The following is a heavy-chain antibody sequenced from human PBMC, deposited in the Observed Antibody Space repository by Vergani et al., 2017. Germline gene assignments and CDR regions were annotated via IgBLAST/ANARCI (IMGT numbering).Heavy chain of an antibody. Sequence: EVQLLESGGGLVQPGGSRRLSCAGAGFTFDTYTMAYVRQAPGKGLEWVATISSGGGDIFYAESVKGRFTISRDNSKNTLFLQMNSLKDEDTAVYYCTTAWGFYNLHGEYFQYWGRGTMVSVSS. J-gene: IGHJ1*01. CDR2: ISSGGGDI. CDR1: GFTFDTYT. D-gene: IGHD1-20*01. V-gene: IGHV3-23*01. CDR3: TTAWGFYNLHGEYFQY.